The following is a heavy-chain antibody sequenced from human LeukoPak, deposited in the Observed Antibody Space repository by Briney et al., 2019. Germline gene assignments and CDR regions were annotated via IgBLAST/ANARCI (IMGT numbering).Heavy chain of an antibody. CDR3: ARGGKQLVQPRYFDY. CDR2: ISAYNGNT. D-gene: IGHD6-6*01. J-gene: IGHJ4*02. Sequence: ASVKVSCKASGYTFTSYGISWVRQAPGQGLEWMGWISAYNGNTNYAQNFQGRVTMTTDTSTSTAYMELSSLRSEDTAVYYCARGGKQLVQPRYFDYWGQGTLVTVSS. V-gene: IGHV1-18*01. CDR1: GYTFTSYG.